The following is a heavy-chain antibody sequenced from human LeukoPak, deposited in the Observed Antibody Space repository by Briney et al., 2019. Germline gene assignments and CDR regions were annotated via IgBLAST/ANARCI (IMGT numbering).Heavy chain of an antibody. V-gene: IGHV4-59*01. D-gene: IGHD3-10*01. Sequence: ETLSLTCTVSGGSISSYYWSWIRQPPGKGLEWIGYIYYSGSTNYNPSLKSRVTISVDTSKNQFSLKLSSVTAADTAVYYCARGGYMVRDAFDIWGQGTMVTVSS. CDR1: GGSISSYY. J-gene: IGHJ3*02. CDR3: ARGGYMVRDAFDI. CDR2: IYYSGST.